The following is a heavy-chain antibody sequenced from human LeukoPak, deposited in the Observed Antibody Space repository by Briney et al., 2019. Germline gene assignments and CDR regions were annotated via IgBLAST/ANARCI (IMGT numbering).Heavy chain of an antibody. CDR1: GGSISSSSYY. V-gene: IGHV4-39*07. D-gene: IGHD6-19*01. J-gene: IGHJ6*03. CDR3: CIAVAGTMGPNYYYMDV. CDR2: IYYSGST. Sequence: SETLSLTCTVSGGSISSSSYYWGWICQPPGKGLEWIGSIYYSGSTYYNPSLKSRVTISVDTSKNQFSLKLSSVTAADTAVYYCCIAVAGTMGPNYYYMDVWGKGTTVTVSS.